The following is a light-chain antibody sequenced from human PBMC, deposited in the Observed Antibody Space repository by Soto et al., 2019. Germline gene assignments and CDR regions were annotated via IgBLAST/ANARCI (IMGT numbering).Light chain of an antibody. Sequence: QSVLTLPGSVSGSPGQSITISCTGPSSDYVSWYQQHPGKAPKLLIYDLTIRPSGVSDRFSGSKSGNTASLTISGLQADDEADYYCSSYTGNKTYVFGTGTKGT. CDR2: DLT. CDR3: SSYTGNKTYV. V-gene: IGLV2-14*01. J-gene: IGLJ1*01. CDR1: SSDY.